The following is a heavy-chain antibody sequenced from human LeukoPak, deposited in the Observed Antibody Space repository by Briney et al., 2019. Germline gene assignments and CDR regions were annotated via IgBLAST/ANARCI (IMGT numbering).Heavy chain of an antibody. V-gene: IGHV4-30-4*08. D-gene: IGHD4-17*01. CDR3: ARTVAGYYFDY. CDR1: GGSISSGDYY. J-gene: IGHJ4*02. CDR2: IYYSGST. Sequence: PSETLSLTCTVSGGSISSGDYYWSWIRQPPGKGLEWIGYIYYSGSTYYNPSLKSRVTISVDTSKNQFSLKLSSVTAADTAVYYCARTVAGYYFDYWGQGTLVTVSS.